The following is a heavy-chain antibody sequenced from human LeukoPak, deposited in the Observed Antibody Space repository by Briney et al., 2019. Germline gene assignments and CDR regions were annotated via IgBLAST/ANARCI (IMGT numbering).Heavy chain of an antibody. CDR3: ASTLRSSSWYGFTRFDY. CDR1: GGSISSYY. D-gene: IGHD6-13*01. Sequence: PSETLSLTCTVSGGSISSYYWSWIRQPPGKGLEGIGSIYYSGSTYYNPSLKSRVTISVDTSKNQFSLKLSSVTAADTAVYYCASTLRSSSWYGFTRFDYWGQGTLVTVSS. CDR2: IYYSGST. V-gene: IGHV4-59*05. J-gene: IGHJ4*02.